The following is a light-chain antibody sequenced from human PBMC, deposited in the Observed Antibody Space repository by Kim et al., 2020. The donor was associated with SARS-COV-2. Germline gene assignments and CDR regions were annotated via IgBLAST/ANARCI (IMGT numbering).Light chain of an antibody. V-gene: IGLV2-23*03. CDR3: CSYAGSSTFVV. J-gene: IGLJ2*01. CDR1: SSDVGSYNL. CDR2: EGS. Sequence: QSITISCTGTSSDVGSYNLVSWYQQYPGKAPKLMIYEGSKRPSGVSNRFSGSKSGNTASLTISGLQAEDEADYYCCSYAGSSTFVVFGGGTQLTVL.